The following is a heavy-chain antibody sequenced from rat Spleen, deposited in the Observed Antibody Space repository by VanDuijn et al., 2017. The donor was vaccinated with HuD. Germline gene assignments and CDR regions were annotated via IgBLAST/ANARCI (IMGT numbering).Heavy chain of an antibody. J-gene: IGHJ3*01. Sequence: QVQLKESGPGLVQPSETLSLTCTVSGFSLTSYSVSWIRQPSGKGPEWMGRMWYDGDTAYNLTLKSRLTISRDTSKNQVFLKMNSLQTEDTGTYYCARSLPGYNAFAYWGQGTLVTVSS. CDR3: ARSLPGYNAFAY. V-gene: IGHV2-34*01. CDR1: GFSLTSYS. D-gene: IGHD1-4*01. CDR2: MWYDGDT.